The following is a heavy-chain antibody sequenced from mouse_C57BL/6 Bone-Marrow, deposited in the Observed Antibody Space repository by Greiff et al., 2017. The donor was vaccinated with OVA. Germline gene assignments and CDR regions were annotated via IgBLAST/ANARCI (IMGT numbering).Heavy chain of an antibody. CDR1: GFTFSSYT. D-gene: IGHD2-3*01. J-gene: IGHJ3*01. V-gene: IGHV5-9*01. Sequence: EVKLVESGGGLVKPGGSLKLSCAASGFTFSSYTMSWVRQTPEKRLEWVATISGGGGNTYYPDSVKGRFTISRDNDKNTLYLQMISLRYEDTALYYCARQGYYLAYWGQGTLVTVSA. CDR2: ISGGGGNT. CDR3: ARQGYYLAY.